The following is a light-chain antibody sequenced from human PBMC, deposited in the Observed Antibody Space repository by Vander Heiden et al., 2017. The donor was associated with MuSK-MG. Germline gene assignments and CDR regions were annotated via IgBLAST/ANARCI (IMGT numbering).Light chain of an antibody. CDR1: QSVSNF. CDR2: DAS. Sequence: EIVLTQSPATLSLSPGQRATLSCRASQSVSNFLAWYQQKPGQAPRLLISDASKRATGIPARFSGSWSGTDFTLTISSVEPEDFAVYYCLRRVNWPPTFGGWVNVGI. J-gene: IGKJ4*01. CDR3: LRRVNWPPT. V-gene: IGKV3-11*01.